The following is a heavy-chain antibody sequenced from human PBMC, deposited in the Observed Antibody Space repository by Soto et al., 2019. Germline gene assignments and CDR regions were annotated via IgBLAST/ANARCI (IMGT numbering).Heavy chain of an antibody. J-gene: IGHJ6*02. D-gene: IGHD2-2*02. CDR3: ARDHREWCSTSCYTDLYYYYGMDV. CDR1: GGSISSGDYC. Sequence: ASETLSLTCTVSGGSISSGDYCWSWIRQPPGKGLEWIGYIYYSGSTYYNPSLKSRVTISVDTSKNQFSLKLSSVTAADTAVYYCARDHREWCSTSCYTDLYYYYGMDVWGQGTTVTVSS. V-gene: IGHV4-30-4*01. CDR2: IYYSGST.